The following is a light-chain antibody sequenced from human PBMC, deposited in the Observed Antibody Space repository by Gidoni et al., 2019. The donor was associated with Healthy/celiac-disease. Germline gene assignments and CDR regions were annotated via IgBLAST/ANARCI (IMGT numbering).Light chain of an antibody. CDR3: QSYDSSLSGSGV. CDR1: SSNIGAGYN. J-gene: IGLJ2*01. V-gene: IGLV1-40*01. Sequence: QSVLTQPRSVSGAPGQRVTISCTGSSSNIGAGYNVHWYQQLPGTAPKRLIYGNSNRPSGVPDRFSGSKSGTSASLAITGLQAEDEADYYCQSYDSSLSGSGVVGGGTKLTVL. CDR2: GNS.